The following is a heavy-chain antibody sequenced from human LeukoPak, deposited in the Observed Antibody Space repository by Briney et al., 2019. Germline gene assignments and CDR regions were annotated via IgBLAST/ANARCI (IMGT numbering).Heavy chain of an antibody. J-gene: IGHJ3*02. CDR2: IYSGGST. Sequence: QPGGSLRLSCAASGFTFSNYGMSWVRQAPGKGLEWVSVIYSGGSTYYADSVKGRFTISRHNSKNTLYLQMNSLRAEDTAVYYCARAAVVVPALGPDAFDIWGQGTMVTVSS. D-gene: IGHD2-2*01. V-gene: IGHV3-53*04. CDR3: ARAAVVVPALGPDAFDI. CDR1: GFTFSNYG.